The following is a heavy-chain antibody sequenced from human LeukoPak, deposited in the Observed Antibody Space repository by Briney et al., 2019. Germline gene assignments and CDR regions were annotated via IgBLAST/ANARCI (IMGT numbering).Heavy chain of an antibody. CDR2: IKHSGST. Sequence: SETLSLTCAVYGGSFSGYYWGWIRQPPGKGLEWIGEIKHSGSTNYNPSLKSRVTISVDTSKNQFTLRLSSVTAADTAIYYCARSYSYRAEYFQQWGRGTLVTVSS. CDR3: ARSYSYRAEYFQQ. J-gene: IGHJ1*01. V-gene: IGHV4-34*01. D-gene: IGHD5-18*01. CDR1: GGSFSGYY.